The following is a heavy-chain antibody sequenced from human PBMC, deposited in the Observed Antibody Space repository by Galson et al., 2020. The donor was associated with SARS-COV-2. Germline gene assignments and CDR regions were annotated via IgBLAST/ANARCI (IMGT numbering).Heavy chain of an antibody. V-gene: IGHV1-46*04. J-gene: IGHJ4*02. CDR3: AREWGDINSSVFDY. CDR2: INPSGDIT. CDR1: GYTFISFY. Sequence: ASVKVSCKASGYTFISFYIHWVRQAPGQGLEWMGVINPSGDITSYAQKLRGRVTVTRDMSTQTVYMELSSLTSKDTAVYYCAREWGDINSSVFDYWGQGSLVVVSS. D-gene: IGHD2-21*01.